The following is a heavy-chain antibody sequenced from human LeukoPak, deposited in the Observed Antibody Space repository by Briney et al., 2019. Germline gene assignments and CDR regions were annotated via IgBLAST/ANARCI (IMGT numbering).Heavy chain of an antibody. J-gene: IGHJ6*04. CDR3: ARLTVVVPAAHYYYYGMDV. V-gene: IGHV5-10-1*01. D-gene: IGHD2-2*01. CDR1: GYSFTCYW. CDR2: IDPSDSYT. Sequence: GESLRISCKGSGYSFTCYWISWVRQMPGKGLEWMGRIDPSDSYTNYSPSFQGHVTISADKSISTAYLQWSSLKASDTAMYYCARLTVVVPAAHYYYYGMDVWGKGTTVTVSS.